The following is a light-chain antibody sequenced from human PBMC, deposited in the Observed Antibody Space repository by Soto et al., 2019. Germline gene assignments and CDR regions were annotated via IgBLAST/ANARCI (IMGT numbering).Light chain of an antibody. V-gene: IGLV2-8*01. Sequence: QSALTQPPSASGSPGQSVTISCTGTSSDVGGYNYVSWYQQHPGKAPKLMIYEVSKRPSGVPDRFSGSKSGNTVSLTVSGLQAEDEADYYCSSFAGNNNLVFGGGTKLTVL. CDR2: EVS. J-gene: IGLJ2*01. CDR1: SSDVGGYNY. CDR3: SSFAGNNNLV.